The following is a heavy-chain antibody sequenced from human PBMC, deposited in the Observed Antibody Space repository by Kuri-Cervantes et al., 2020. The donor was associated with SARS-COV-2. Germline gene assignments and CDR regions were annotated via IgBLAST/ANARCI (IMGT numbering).Heavy chain of an antibody. CDR2: INSDGSST. CDR3: ARDRSGYYDFWSGCRDV. CDR1: GFTFSSYS. J-gene: IGHJ6*04. V-gene: IGHV3-74*01. D-gene: IGHD3-3*01. Sequence: GESLKISCAASGFTFSSYSMNWVRQAPGKGLVWVSRINSDGSSTSYADSVKGRFTISRDNAKNTLYLQMNSLRAEDTAVYYCARDRSGYYDFWSGCRDVWGKGTTVTVSS.